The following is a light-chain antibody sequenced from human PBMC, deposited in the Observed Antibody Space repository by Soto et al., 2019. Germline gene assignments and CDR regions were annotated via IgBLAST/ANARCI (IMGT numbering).Light chain of an antibody. CDR2: AAS. V-gene: IGKV1-39*01. CDR1: QSISSY. CDR3: QQTYITSWT. J-gene: IGKJ1*01. Sequence: DIQMTQSPSSLSASVGDRVTITCRASQSISSYLNWYQQKPGKAPRLLIYAASSLQSGVSSRFGGSGSGTDFTLTISSLQPEDFATYYCQQTYITSWTFGQGTKVDIK.